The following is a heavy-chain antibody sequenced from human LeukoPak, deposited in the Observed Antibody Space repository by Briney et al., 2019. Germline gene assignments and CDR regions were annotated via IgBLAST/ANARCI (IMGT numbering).Heavy chain of an antibody. CDR1: GYTFTSYA. V-gene: IGHV7-4-1*02. Sequence: ASVKVSCKASGYTFTSYAMNWVQQAPGQGLEWMGWINTNTGNPTYAQGFTGRFVFSLDTSVNTAYLHISSLKAEDTAVYYCARGGVLRFFDWLPNQYYFDSWGQGTLVTVSS. D-gene: IGHD3-9*01. J-gene: IGHJ4*02. CDR2: INTNTGNP. CDR3: ARGGVLRFFDWLPNQYYFDS.